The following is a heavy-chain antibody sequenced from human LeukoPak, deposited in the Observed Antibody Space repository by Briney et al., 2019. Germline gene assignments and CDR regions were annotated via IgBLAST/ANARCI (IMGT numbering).Heavy chain of an antibody. D-gene: IGHD2-15*01. J-gene: IGHJ4*02. Sequence: PGGSLKLSCVGSGFTFSDAWMSWVRQAPGKGLEWVGRIKSKSDGGTIDYAAPVKGRFTISRDDSRNTLYLQMNSLKTEDTAVYYCTTRRQDGWWGQGTLVTVS. CDR1: GFTFSDAW. CDR2: IKSKSDGGTI. CDR3: TTRRQDGW. V-gene: IGHV3-15*01.